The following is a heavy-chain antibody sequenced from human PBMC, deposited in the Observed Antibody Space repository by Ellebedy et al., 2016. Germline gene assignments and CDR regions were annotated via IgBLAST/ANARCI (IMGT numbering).Heavy chain of an antibody. J-gene: IGHJ4*02. CDR2: PYSGGTI. CDR3: GRGNAVPGPEPLDY. V-gene: IGHV3-66*01. CDR1: GFTVSSNY. D-gene: IGHD6-19*01. Sequence: GESLKISCAVSGFTVSSNYMSWVRQAPGKGLQWVLVPYSGGTIYYADSVKGRFTISRDDFKYTLYLQMNSLRAEDTAIYFCGRGNAVPGPEPLDYWGQGTLVTVSS.